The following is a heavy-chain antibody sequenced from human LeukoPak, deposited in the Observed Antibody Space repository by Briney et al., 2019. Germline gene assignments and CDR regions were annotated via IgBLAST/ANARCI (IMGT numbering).Heavy chain of an antibody. V-gene: IGHV5-51*01. J-gene: IGHJ5*02. D-gene: IGHD2-21*01. CDR1: GYRFTSYW. CDR2: IYPGDSDP. CDR3: ARLWQTNWFDP. Sequence: PGESLKISCKGSGYRFTSYWIGWVRQMPGKGLEWMGIIYPGDSDPRYSPSLQGQVTTSADNSISTAYLQWSSLKASDTAMYYCARLWQTNWFDPWGQGTLVTVSS.